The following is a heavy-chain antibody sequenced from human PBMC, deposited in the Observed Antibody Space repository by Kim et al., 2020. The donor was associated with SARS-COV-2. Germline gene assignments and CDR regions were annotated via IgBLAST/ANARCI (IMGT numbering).Heavy chain of an antibody. V-gene: IGHV4-34*01. D-gene: IGHD6-13*01. CDR1: GGSFSGYY. CDR2: INHSGST. J-gene: IGHJ4*02. Sequence: SETLSLTCAVYGGSFSGYYWSWIRQPPGKGLEWIGEINHSGSTNYNPSLKSRVTISVDTSKNQFSLKLSSVTAADTAVYYCARGKGYSSSGRLPERRPAMGRDYWGQGTLVTVSS. CDR3: ARGKGYSSSGRLPERRPAMGRDY.